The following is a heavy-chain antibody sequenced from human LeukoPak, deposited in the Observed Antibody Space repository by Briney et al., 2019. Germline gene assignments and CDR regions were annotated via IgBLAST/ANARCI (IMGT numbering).Heavy chain of an antibody. J-gene: IGHJ3*02. CDR3: AKAFDPHPKKDAFDI. D-gene: IGHD3-9*01. CDR1: GFTFSRYA. V-gene: IGHV3-23*01. CDR2: VSGNGGST. Sequence: GGSLRLSCAASGFTFSRYATSWVRQAPGEGLQWVSAVSGNGGSTYYADSVKGRFTISRDNSKNTLYLQMNSLRAEDTALYYCAKAFDPHPKKDAFDIWGQGTMVTVSS.